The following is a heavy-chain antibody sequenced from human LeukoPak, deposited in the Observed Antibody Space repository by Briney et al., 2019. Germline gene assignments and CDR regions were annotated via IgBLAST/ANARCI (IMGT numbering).Heavy chain of an antibody. J-gene: IGHJ3*02. V-gene: IGHV4-38-2*02. D-gene: IGHD3-3*01. Sequence: SETLSLTCTVSGYSISSGYYWGWIRQPPGKGLEWIGSIYHSGSTNYNPSLKSRVTISVDTSKNQFSLKLSSVTAADTAVYYCARATAGYYDFWSGYLGDAFDIWGQGTMVTVSS. CDR3: ARATAGYYDFWSGYLGDAFDI. CDR2: IYHSGST. CDR1: GYSISSGYY.